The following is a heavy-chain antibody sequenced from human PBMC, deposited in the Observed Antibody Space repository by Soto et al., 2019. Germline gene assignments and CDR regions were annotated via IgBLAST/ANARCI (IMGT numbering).Heavy chain of an antibody. J-gene: IGHJ6*02. D-gene: IGHD3-10*01. CDR3: LWFGESFYYYGMDV. Sequence: SSESSGYTFRGYVTVGAGQFTGQGLEWMGWMNPNSGNTGYAQKFQGRVTMTRNTSISTAYMELSSLRSEDTAVYYCLWFGESFYYYGMDVWGQGTTVTSP. CDR2: MNPNSGNT. V-gene: IGHV1-8*01. CDR1: GYTFRGYV.